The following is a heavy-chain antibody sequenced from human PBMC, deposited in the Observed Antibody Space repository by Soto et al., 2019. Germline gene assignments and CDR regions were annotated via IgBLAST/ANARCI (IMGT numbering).Heavy chain of an antibody. CDR2: ISGSGGST. CDR1: GFTFSSYA. D-gene: IGHD3-9*01. Sequence: TGGSLRLSCAASGFTFSSYAMSWVRQAPGKGLEWVSAISGSGGSTYYADSVKGRFTISRDNSKNTLYLQMNSLRAEDTAVYYCAKDYYDILTGSHFDYWGQGTLVTVSS. J-gene: IGHJ4*02. CDR3: AKDYYDILTGSHFDY. V-gene: IGHV3-23*01.